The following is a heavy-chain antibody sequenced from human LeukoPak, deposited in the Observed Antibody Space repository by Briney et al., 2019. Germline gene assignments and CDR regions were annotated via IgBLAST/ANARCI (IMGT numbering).Heavy chain of an antibody. V-gene: IGHV3-74*01. CDR2: INTDGSAT. CDR1: GFTFGNHW. CDR3: TGDALLEYCTGNDCYHTDF. D-gene: IGHD2-8*02. J-gene: IGHJ4*02. Sequence: GGSLRLSCTASGFTFGNHWMHWVRHAPGKGLVWVSSINTDGSATSFADSVKGRFTISRHSAQNTVYLQMNSLTVEDTGVYYCTGDALLEYCTGNDCYHTDFWGQGILVTVSS.